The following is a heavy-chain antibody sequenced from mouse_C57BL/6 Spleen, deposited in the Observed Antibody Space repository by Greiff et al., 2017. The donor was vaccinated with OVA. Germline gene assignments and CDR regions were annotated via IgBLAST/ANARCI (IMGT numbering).Heavy chain of an antibody. D-gene: IGHD2-4*01. V-gene: IGHV14-3*01. J-gene: IGHJ2*01. Sequence: VQLQQSVAELVRPGASVKLSCTASGFTITNTYMHWVKQRPEQGLEWIGRIDPANGNTKYAPKFQGKATITADTSSNTAYLQLSSLTSEDTAIDYGANPFYCDCDDFDYWGQGTTLTVSS. CDR2: IDPANGNT. CDR3: ANPFYCDCDDFDY. CDR1: GFTITNTY.